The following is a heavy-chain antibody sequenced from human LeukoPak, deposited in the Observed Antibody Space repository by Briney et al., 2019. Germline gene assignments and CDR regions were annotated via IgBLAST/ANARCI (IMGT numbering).Heavy chain of an antibody. D-gene: IGHD4/OR15-4a*01. CDR3: ARANRLTHYYYYYMDV. J-gene: IGHJ6*03. V-gene: IGHV4-39*07. CDR1: GGSISSNDYY. CDR2: IYYSGST. Sequence: TSETLSLTCTVSGGSISSNDYYWDWIRQPPGMGLEYIGSIYYSGSTYYNPSLKSRVTISVDTSKNQFSLKLSSVTAADTAVYYCARANRLTHYYYYYMDVWGKGTTVTVSS.